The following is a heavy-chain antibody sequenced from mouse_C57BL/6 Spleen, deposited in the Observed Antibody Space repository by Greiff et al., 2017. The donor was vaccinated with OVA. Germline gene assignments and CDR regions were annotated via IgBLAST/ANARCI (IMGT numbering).Heavy chain of an antibody. J-gene: IGHJ2*01. Sequence: EVKLVESGPELVKPGASVKISCKASGYSFTGYYMNWVKQSPEKSLEWIGEINPSTGGTTYNQKFKAKATLTVDKSSSTAYMQLKSLTSEDSAVYYCARGITTVVAPYFDYWGQGTTLTVSS. CDR2: INPSTGGT. V-gene: IGHV1-42*01. CDR1: GYSFTGYY. CDR3: ARGITTVVAPYFDY. D-gene: IGHD1-1*01.